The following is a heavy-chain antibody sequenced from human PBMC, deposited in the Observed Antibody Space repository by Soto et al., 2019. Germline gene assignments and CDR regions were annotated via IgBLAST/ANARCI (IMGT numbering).Heavy chain of an antibody. V-gene: IGHV5-51*01. CDR1: GYSFTSYW. CDR3: ARLKLPYYYYYGMDV. Sequence: PGESLKISCKGSGYSFTSYWIGWVRQMPGKGLEWMGIIYLGDSDTRYSPSFQGQVTISADKSISTAYLQWSSLKASDTAMYYCARLKLPYYYYYGMDVWGQGTTVTVSS. J-gene: IGHJ6*02. CDR2: IYLGDSDT. D-gene: IGHD2-15*01.